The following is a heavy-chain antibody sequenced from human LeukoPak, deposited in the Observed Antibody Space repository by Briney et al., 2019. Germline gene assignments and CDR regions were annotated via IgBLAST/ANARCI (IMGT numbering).Heavy chain of an antibody. D-gene: IGHD1-1*01. V-gene: IGHV3-9*01. Sequence: GGSLRLSCAASGFTFDDYAMHWVRQAPGKGLEWVSGISWNSVSIAYADSVKGRFTISRDNSKNTLYLQMNSLRAEDTAMYYCARDGYGYNYMDVWGKGTTVTVSS. CDR2: ISWNSVSI. CDR1: GFTFDDYA. CDR3: ARDGYGYNYMDV. J-gene: IGHJ6*03.